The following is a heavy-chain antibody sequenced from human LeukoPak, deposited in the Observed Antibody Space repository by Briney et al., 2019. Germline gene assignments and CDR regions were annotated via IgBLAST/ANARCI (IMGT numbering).Heavy chain of an antibody. Sequence: RWASVKVSCKASGYTFTSYGISWVRQAPGQGLEWMGWISAYNGNTNYAQKLQGRVTMTTDTSTSTAYMELRSLRSDDTAVYYCARAPRIAAAGTTDYWGQGTLVTVS. CDR1: GYTFTSYG. J-gene: IGHJ4*02. D-gene: IGHD6-13*01. CDR2: ISAYNGNT. V-gene: IGHV1-18*01. CDR3: ARAPRIAAAGTTDY.